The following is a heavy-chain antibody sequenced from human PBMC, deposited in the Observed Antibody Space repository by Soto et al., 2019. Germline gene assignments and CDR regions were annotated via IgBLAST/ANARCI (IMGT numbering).Heavy chain of an antibody. Sequence: EVHLVESGGGLVKPGGSLRLSCAVSGFTFSSCTMNWVRQAPGKGLEWVSSISPSTSHIYYADSVKGRFTISRDNAKNSLFLQMNSLRAEDTAVYYCAVCSGGACPQNYGMDVWGQGTTVPVSS. D-gene: IGHD2-15*01. CDR3: AVCSGGACPQNYGMDV. J-gene: IGHJ6*02. V-gene: IGHV3-21*01. CDR2: ISPSTSHI. CDR1: GFTFSSCT.